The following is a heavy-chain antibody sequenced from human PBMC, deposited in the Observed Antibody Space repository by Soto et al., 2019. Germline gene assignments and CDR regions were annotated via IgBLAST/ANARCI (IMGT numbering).Heavy chain of an antibody. D-gene: IGHD3-10*01. CDR2: IIPILDVA. CDR3: AQLWFGELWHGMDV. V-gene: IGHV1-69*02. Sequence: QLVQSVAEVKKPGSSLKVSCKASGGDFNSYTISWVRQAPGQGPEWMGTIIPILDVAKNAQKFQGRVTSSEDKTASTVYTELRSASSDATAVYFCAQLWFGELWHGMDVWGQGTTVTVSS. J-gene: IGHJ6*02. CDR1: GGDFNSYT.